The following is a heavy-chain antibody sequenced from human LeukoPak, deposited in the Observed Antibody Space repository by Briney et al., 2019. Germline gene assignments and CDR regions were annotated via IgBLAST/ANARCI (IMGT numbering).Heavy chain of an antibody. V-gene: IGHV4-59*01. CDR3: ARDNRYGSLDY. J-gene: IGHJ4*02. Sequence: SETLSLTCTVSGDSISTYYWNWLRQPPGKGLEWVGYIYYSGNTNYNPSLKSRATISVDTSKNQLSLKLSSVTAADTAVYYCARDNRYGSLDYWGQGTLVTVSS. CDR1: GDSISTYY. D-gene: IGHD5-18*01. CDR2: IYYSGNT.